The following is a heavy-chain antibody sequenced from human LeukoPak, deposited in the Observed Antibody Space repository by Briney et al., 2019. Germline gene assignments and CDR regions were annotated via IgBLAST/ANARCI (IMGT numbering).Heavy chain of an antibody. V-gene: IGHV1-18*01. Sequence: ASVTVSCKASGYTFTSYGISWVRQAPGQGLEWMGWISGYNGNTNYAQKFQGRVTMTTDTSTSTVYMELRSLRSDDTAVYYCARDYSMGANLYNWFDPWGQGTLLTVSS. D-gene: IGHD1-26*01. CDR1: GYTFTSYG. CDR2: ISGYNGNT. J-gene: IGHJ5*01. CDR3: ARDYSMGANLYNWFDP.